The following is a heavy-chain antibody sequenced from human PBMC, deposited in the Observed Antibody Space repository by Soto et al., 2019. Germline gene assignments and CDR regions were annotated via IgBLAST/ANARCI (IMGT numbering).Heavy chain of an antibody. D-gene: IGHD2-2*01. CDR1: SGSISSYY. CDR2: IYYSGNT. V-gene: IGHV4-59*01. J-gene: IGHJ4*02. Sequence: SETLSLTCTVSSGSISSYYWNWIRQPPGKGLEWIGSIYYSGNTNYSPSLKSRVTISVDTSKKQFSLNLTSVTAADTAMYYCARGYCSSTSCYEFDYWGPGALVTVS. CDR3: ARGYCSSTSCYEFDY.